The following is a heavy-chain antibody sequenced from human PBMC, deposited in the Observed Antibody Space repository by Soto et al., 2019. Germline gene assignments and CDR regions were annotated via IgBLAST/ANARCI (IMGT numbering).Heavy chain of an antibody. V-gene: IGHV3-7*03. J-gene: IGHJ6*02. CDR2: IKQDGSEK. CDR3: ARARRAAAPLALDLDYSYYGMDV. CDR1: GFTFSSYW. D-gene: IGHD6-13*01. Sequence: PGGSLRLSCAASGFTFSSYWMSWVRQAPGKGLEWVANIKQDGSEKYYVDSVKGRFTISRDNAKNSLYLQMNSLRAEDTAVYYCARARRAAAPLALDLDYSYYGMDVWGQGTTVTVSS.